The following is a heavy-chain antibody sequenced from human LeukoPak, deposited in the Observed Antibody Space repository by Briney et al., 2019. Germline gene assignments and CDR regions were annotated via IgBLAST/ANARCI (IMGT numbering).Heavy chain of an antibody. CDR3: ARSDDVRYYYYAMHV. D-gene: IGHD3-10*02. CDR1: GFTFSSYA. CDR2: ITTSGGST. Sequence: GGSLRLSCAASGFTFSSYAMSWVRQAPGKGLEWVSSITTSGGSTSYADSVRGRFTISRDNSKNTLYLQMNSLRVEDTAVYYCARSDDVRYYYYAMHVWGQGTTVTVSS. J-gene: IGHJ6*02. V-gene: IGHV3-23*01.